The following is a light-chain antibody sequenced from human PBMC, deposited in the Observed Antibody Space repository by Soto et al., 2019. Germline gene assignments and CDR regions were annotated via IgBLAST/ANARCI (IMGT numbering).Light chain of an antibody. CDR2: GAS. CDR3: QQYGSSPRT. CDR1: QSVSSTF. J-gene: IGKJ1*01. V-gene: IGKV3-20*01. Sequence: EVVLTQSPGTLSLSPGERATLSCRASQSVSSTFLAWYQQRPGQAPRLLIYGASSRATGIPGRFSGSGSGTDFSLTITGLEPEDSAVYYCQQYGSSPRTFGQGTKVDIK.